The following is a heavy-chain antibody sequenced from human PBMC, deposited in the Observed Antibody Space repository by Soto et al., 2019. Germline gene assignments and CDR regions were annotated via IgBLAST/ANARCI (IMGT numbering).Heavy chain of an antibody. D-gene: IGHD6-19*01. Sequence: QVPLVQSGAEVKKPGSSVKVSCKASGGTFSSYAISWVRQAPGQGLEWMGGIIPIFGTANYAQKFQGRVTITADEATSTAYMELSSLRAEDTAVYYCGRDCGSGWTNWFDPWGQGTLVTVSS. CDR3: GRDCGSGWTNWFDP. CDR2: IIPIFGTA. CDR1: GGTFSSYA. J-gene: IGHJ5*02. V-gene: IGHV1-69*12.